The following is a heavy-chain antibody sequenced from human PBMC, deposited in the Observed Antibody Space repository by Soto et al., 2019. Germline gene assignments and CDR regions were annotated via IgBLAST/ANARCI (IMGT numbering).Heavy chain of an antibody. D-gene: IGHD4-17*01. Sequence: SETLSLTCTVSGGSISSYYWSWIRQPPGKGLEWIGYIYYSGSTNYNPSLKSRVTISVDTSKNQFSLKLSSVTAADTAVYYCARGPLYGDYVGFDPWGQGTLVTVSS. CDR1: GGSISSYY. J-gene: IGHJ5*02. CDR2: IYYSGST. CDR3: ARGPLYGDYVGFDP. V-gene: IGHV4-59*01.